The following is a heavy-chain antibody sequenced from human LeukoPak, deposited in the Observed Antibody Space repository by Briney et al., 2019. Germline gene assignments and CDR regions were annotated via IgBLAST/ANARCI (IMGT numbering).Heavy chain of an antibody. D-gene: IGHD2-15*01. CDR1: GYTLTELS. V-gene: IGHV1-24*01. CDR3: ATGTLRIYYMGV. J-gene: IGHJ6*03. CDR2: FNPEDGET. Sequence: GASVTVSCKVSGYTLTELSMHWVRQAPGKGLEWMGGFNPEDGETIYAQKFQGRVTMTEDTSTDTAYMELSSLRSEDTAVYYCATGTLRIYYMGVWGKGTTVTVSS.